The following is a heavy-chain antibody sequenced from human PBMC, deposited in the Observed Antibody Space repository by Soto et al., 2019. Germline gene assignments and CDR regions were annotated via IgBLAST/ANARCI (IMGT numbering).Heavy chain of an antibody. J-gene: IGHJ5*01. D-gene: IGHD6-13*01. CDR3: TKSFFSSSWFAGS. V-gene: IGHV4-38-2*01. Sequence: SEMLSLTCGVADFSISGDSYLVWIRQPPGKELEWIGSVYHSGTTYYNPSLKSRVTISLDTSKNQFSLKLRSATAADTAVYYCTKSFFSSSWFAGSWGQGTLVSVSA. CDR1: DFSISGDSY. CDR2: VYHSGTT.